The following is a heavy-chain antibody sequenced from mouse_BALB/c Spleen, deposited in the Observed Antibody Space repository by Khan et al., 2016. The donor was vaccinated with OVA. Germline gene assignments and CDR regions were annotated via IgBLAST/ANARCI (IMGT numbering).Heavy chain of an antibody. CDR1: GYTFTDYS. CDR2: INTETGEQ. CDR3: ARTARATFAY. V-gene: IGHV9-2-1*01. D-gene: IGHD3-1*01. Sequence: QVQLKQSGPELKKPGETVKSSCKASGYTFTDYSMHWVKQAPGKGLKWMGWINTETGEQTYADDFKGRFAIYLETSASTAYLQINNLKDEDTTSFFCARTARATFAYWLHRTLVTVSA. J-gene: IGHJ3*01.